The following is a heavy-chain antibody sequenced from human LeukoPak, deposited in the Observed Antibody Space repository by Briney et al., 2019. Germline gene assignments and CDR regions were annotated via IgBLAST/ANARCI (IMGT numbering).Heavy chain of an antibody. CDR1: GGSFSGYY. V-gene: IGHV4-34*01. J-gene: IGHJ4*02. CDR2: INHSGST. CDR3: ARGVNIVVVTAIQGHYFDY. Sequence: SETLSLTCAVYGGSFSGYYWSWIRQPPGKGLEWIGEINHSGSTNYNPSLKSRVTISVDTSKNQFSLKLSSVTAADTAVYYWARGVNIVVVTAIQGHYFDYWGQGTLVTVSS. D-gene: IGHD2-21*02.